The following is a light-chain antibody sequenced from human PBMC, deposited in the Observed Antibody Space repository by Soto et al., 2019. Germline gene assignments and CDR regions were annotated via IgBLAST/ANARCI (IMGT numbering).Light chain of an antibody. V-gene: IGLV2-23*01. CDR2: EGS. CDR3: CSYAGSSTHVV. Sequence: QSVLTQPASVSGSPGQSITISCTGTSSDVGSYNLVSWYQQHPGKAPKLMIYEGSKRPSGVSNRFSGCKSGNTASLTSSGLQAEDEADYYCCSYAGSSTHVVFGGGTKVTVL. J-gene: IGLJ2*01. CDR1: SSDVGSYNL.